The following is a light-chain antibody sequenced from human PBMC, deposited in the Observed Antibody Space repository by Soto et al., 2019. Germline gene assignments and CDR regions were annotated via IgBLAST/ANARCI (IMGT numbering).Light chain of an antibody. J-gene: IGKJ1*01. CDR1: QSVSSSF. V-gene: IGKV3-20*01. CDR3: QQYGSSPWT. Sequence: EIVLTQSPGILSLSPGERATLSCRASQSVSSSFLAWYQQKPGQAPRLLIYGASSRATGIPDRFSGSRSGTDCTRTITRLEPEDFAVYYCQQYGSSPWTFGQGAKVEIK. CDR2: GAS.